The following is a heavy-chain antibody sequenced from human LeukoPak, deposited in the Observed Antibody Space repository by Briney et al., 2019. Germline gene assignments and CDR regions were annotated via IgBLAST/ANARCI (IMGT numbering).Heavy chain of an antibody. D-gene: IGHD2-2*01. CDR3: AKGGAGYCSSTSCLYYFDY. Sequence: PAGYLRFHCAASGFTFSNYAMNWLRHAPGHGLKWVSTISGSADSTYYADSVKGRFTVSRDNSKNTLYLQMNSLRAEDTAVYYCAKGGAGYCSSTSCLYYFDYWGQGTLVTVSS. CDR2: ISGSADST. V-gene: IGHV3-23*01. CDR1: GFTFSNYA. J-gene: IGHJ4*02.